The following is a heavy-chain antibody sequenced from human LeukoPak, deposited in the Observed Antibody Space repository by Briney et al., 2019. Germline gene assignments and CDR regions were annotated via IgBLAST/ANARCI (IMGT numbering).Heavy chain of an antibody. Sequence: SVKVSCKASGGTFSSYAISWVRQAPGQGLEWMGGIIPIFGTANYAQKIQGRVTITADKSTSTAYMELSSLRSEDTAVYYCARFASSGGTYCSGGSCYPTGYFDYWGQGTLVTVSS. D-gene: IGHD2-15*01. V-gene: IGHV1-69*06. J-gene: IGHJ4*02. CDR3: ARFASSGGTYCSGGSCYPTGYFDY. CDR1: GGTFSSYA. CDR2: IIPIFGTA.